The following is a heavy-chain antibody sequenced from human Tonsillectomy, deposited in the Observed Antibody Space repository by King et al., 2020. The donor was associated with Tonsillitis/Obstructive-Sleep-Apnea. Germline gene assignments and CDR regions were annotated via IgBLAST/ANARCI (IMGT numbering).Heavy chain of an antibody. CDR1: GFTFDDYA. CDR3: AKDSGSYDRSGQYYFDY. Sequence: VQLVESGGGLVQPGRSLRLSCAASGFTFDDYAMHWVRQAPGKGLEWVSGISWNSGSIGYADSVKGRFTISRDNAKNSLYLQMNSLRAEDTALYYCAKDSGSYDRSGQYYFDYWGQGTLVTVSS. D-gene: IGHD3-10*01. J-gene: IGHJ4*02. V-gene: IGHV3-9*01. CDR2: ISWNSGSI.